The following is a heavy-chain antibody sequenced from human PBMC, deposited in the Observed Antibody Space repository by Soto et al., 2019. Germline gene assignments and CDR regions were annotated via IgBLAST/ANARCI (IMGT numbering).Heavy chain of an antibody. V-gene: IGHV3-23*01. CDR2: ISGSSGST. J-gene: IGHJ6*03. CDR1: GVTFSNYA. D-gene: IGHD4-17*01. CDR3: ARASVTYYYYYMDV. Sequence: GGSLRLCYAAAGVTFSNYAMRRIRQAPGKGLEWVSAISGSSGSTYYADSVKGRFTISRDNAKNSLYLQMNSLRGEDTAVYYCARASVTYYYYYMDVWGKGTTVTVSS.